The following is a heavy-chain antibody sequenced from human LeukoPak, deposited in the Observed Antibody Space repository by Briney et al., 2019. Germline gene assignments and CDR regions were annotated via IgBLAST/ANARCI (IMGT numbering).Heavy chain of an antibody. CDR2: ISSSGSSI. Sequence: GGSLRLSCAASGFTFSSYSMNRVRQAPGKGLEWGSYISSSGSSIYYADSVKGRFTISRDDAMNSLYLQMNNLRAEDTAVYYCARVLDTSGSYPLGYWGQGTLVTVSS. CDR3: ARVLDTSGSYPLGY. CDR1: GFTFSSYS. J-gene: IGHJ4*02. V-gene: IGHV3-48*01. D-gene: IGHD3-10*01.